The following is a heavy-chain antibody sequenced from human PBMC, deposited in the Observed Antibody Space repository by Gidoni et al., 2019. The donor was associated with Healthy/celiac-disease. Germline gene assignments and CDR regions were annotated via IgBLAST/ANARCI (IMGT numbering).Heavy chain of an antibody. V-gene: IGHV3-21*01. CDR2: ISSSSSYI. Sequence: EVQLVESGGGLVKPGGSLRLSCAASGFTCRIYRMNWGRQAPGKGLEGVSSISSSSSYIYDADSVKGRFTISRDNAKNSLYLQMNSLRAEDTAVYYCARDPRDIQLWFNPDYWGQGTLVTVSS. CDR1: GFTCRIYR. CDR3: ARDPRDIQLWFNPDY. J-gene: IGHJ4*02. D-gene: IGHD5-18*01.